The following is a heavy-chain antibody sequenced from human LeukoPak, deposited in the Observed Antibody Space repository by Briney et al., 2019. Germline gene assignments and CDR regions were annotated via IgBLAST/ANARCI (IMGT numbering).Heavy chain of an antibody. CDR1: GYTFTGYY. V-gene: IGHV1-46*01. D-gene: IGHD1-14*01. CDR3: ARALTGPDSAFSDGDIDY. Sequence: ASVKVSCKASGYTFTGYYMHWVRQAPGQGLEWMGIINPSGGSTSYAQKFQGRVTMTRDTSTSTVYMELSSLRSEDTAVYYCARALTGPDSAFSDGDIDYWGQGTLVTVSS. J-gene: IGHJ4*02. CDR2: INPSGGST.